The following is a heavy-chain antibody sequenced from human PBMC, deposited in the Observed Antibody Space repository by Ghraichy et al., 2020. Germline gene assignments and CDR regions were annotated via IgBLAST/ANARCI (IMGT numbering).Heavy chain of an antibody. CDR3: ARRYCSSTNCYANFDY. Sequence: GESLNISCKGSGYNFTSHWIGWVRQMPGKGLEWMGITYPGDSDTRYSPSFQGQVTISADKSISTAYLQWSTLKASDTAMYYCARRYCSSTNCYANFDYWGQGTLVTVSS. D-gene: IGHD2-2*01. J-gene: IGHJ4*02. V-gene: IGHV5-51*01. CDR1: GYNFTSHW. CDR2: TYPGDSDT.